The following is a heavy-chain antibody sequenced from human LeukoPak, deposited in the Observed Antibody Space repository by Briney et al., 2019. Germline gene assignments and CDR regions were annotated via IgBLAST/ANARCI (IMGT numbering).Heavy chain of an antibody. V-gene: IGHV3-53*01. CDR2: IYSGATT. J-gene: IGHJ6*03. D-gene: IGHD5-18*01. CDR3: ARELRIVDTTMLNYYYYYYMDV. Sequence: GGSLRLSCAASGFTVSNNYMNWVRQAPGKGLEWVSGIYSGATTYYADSVKGRFTISRDNSKNTLSLQMNSLRAEDTAVYYCARELRIVDTTMLNYYYYYYMDVWGKGTTVTVSS. CDR1: GFTVSNNY.